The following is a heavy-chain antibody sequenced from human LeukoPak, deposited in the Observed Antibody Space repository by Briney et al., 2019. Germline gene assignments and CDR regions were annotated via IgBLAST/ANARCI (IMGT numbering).Heavy chain of an antibody. CDR3: ARGRGVTDY. D-gene: IGHD3-10*01. CDR1: GFTFSSYA. J-gene: IGHJ4*02. V-gene: IGHV3-30*04. Sequence: GGSLRLSCAASGFTFSSYAMHWVRQTPGKGLEWVAVISYDGSNKYYADSVKGRFTISRDNSKNTLYLQMNSLRAEDTAVYYCARGRGVTDYWGQGTLVTVSS. CDR2: ISYDGSNK.